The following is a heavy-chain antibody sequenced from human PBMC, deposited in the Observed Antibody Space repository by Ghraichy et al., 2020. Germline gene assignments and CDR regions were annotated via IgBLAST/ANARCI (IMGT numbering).Heavy chain of an antibody. J-gene: IGHJ5*01. D-gene: IGHD2-8*01. CDR3: AIGDDCTSAVWYTTGYKWFDS. V-gene: IGHV1-2*02. CDR2: INLYSGGT. Sequence: ASVKVSCKASGNTFTDYYMHWVRQAPGQGLEWMGWINLYSGGTIYAQRFQGRVTMTRDTSIITAYMDLSSLRSDDSAVYYCAIGDDCTSAVWYTTGYKWFDSWGQGTLVTVSS. CDR1: GNTFTDYY.